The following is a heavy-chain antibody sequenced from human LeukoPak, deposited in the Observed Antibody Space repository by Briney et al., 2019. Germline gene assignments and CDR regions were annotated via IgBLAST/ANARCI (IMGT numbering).Heavy chain of an antibody. J-gene: IGHJ4*02. V-gene: IGHV1-2*02. D-gene: IGHD1-1*01. CDR3: ARETRHNWNDY. CDR1: GYTFSDFY. Sequence: ASVKVSCKASGYTFSDFYIHWVRQAPGQGLEYVGWITPKSGDTYSPQRFQGRVTMTTDTSTSTAYMELRSLRSDDTAVYYCARETRHNWNDYWGQGTLVTVSS. CDR2: ITPKSGDT.